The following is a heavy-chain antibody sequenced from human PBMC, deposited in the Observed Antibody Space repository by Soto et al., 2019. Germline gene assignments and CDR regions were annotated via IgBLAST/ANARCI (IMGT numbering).Heavy chain of an antibody. CDR3: ARESEDLTSNFDY. V-gene: IGHV3-21*06. CDR2: ISSTTNYI. Sequence: PGASLRLSCAASGFTFTRYSMNWVRQAPGKGLEWVSSISSTTNYIYYGDSMKGRFTISRDNGKNSLYLEIHSLRAEDTAVYYCARESEDLTSNFDYWGQGTLVTVSS. J-gene: IGHJ4*02. CDR1: GFTFTRYS.